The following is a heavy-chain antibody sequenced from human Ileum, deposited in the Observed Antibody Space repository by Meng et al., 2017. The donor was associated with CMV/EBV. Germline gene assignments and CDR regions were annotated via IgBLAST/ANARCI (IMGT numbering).Heavy chain of an antibody. D-gene: IGHD2-21*01. CDR3: TTDRIIIGDGLGY. Sequence: GESLMISCAASGFTFSNAWMSWVRQAPGKGLEWVGLIRTKSDGGTIDYAAPVKGRFTISRDDSKNALYLQMDNLKTEDTAVYYCTTDRIIIGDGLGYWGQGTLVTVSS. CDR2: IRTKSDGGTI. J-gene: IGHJ4*02. V-gene: IGHV3-15*01. CDR1: GFTFSNAW.